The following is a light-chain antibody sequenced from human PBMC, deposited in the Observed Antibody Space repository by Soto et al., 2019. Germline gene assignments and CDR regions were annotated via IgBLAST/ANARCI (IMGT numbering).Light chain of an antibody. V-gene: IGKV1-5*01. J-gene: IGKJ1*01. Sequence: DIQMTQSPSTLSASAGGRVTITCRASQSINSRLAWYQQKPGKAPKLLIYDVSNLESGVPSRFSGSGSGTEFTLIISSLQSDDFATYYCQEYSSYWTFGQGTRWIS. CDR3: QEYSSYWT. CDR1: QSINSR. CDR2: DVS.